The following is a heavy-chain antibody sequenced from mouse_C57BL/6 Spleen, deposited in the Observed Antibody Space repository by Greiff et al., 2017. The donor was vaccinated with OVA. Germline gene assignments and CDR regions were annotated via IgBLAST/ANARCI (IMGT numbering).Heavy chain of an antibody. Sequence: EVQLQESGPGLVKPSQSLSLTCSVTGYSITSGYYWNWIRQFPGNKLEWMGYISYDGSNNYNPSLKNRISITRDTSKNQFFLKLNSVTTEDTATYYCASCGSLFDYWGQGTTLTVSS. J-gene: IGHJ2*01. CDR2: ISYDGSN. CDR3: ASCGSLFDY. CDR1: GYSITSGYY. D-gene: IGHD1-1*01. V-gene: IGHV3-6*01.